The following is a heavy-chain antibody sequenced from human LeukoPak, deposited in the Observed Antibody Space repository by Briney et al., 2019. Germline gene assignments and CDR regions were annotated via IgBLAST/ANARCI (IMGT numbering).Heavy chain of an antibody. CDR3: ARDSPIHTAMVFPSVGY. Sequence: GASVKVSCKASGYTFTSYDINWVRQATGQGLEWMGWINPNSGGTNYAQKFQGRVTMTRDTSISTAYMELSRLRSDDTAVYYCARDSPIHTAMVFPSVGYWGQGTLVTVSS. CDR2: INPNSGGT. D-gene: IGHD5-18*01. CDR1: GYTFTSYD. V-gene: IGHV1-2*02. J-gene: IGHJ4*02.